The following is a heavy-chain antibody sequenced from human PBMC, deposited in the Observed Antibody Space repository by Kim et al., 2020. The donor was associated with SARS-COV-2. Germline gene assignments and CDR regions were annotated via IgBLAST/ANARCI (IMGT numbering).Heavy chain of an antibody. V-gene: IGHV3-23*01. D-gene: IGHD3-10*01. CDR3: AKRYYYGSGSYPYFDY. Sequence: TVKGRLTISRDNSKNTLYLQMNSVRAEDTAVYYCAKRYYYGSGSYPYFDYWGQGTLVTVSS. J-gene: IGHJ4*02.